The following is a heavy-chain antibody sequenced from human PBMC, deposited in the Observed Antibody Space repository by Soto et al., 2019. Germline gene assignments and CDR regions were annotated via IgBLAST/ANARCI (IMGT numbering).Heavy chain of an antibody. V-gene: IGHV1-18*01. D-gene: IGHD3-10*01. Sequence: QVPLVQSGAEVKKPGASVKVSCKASGYTFTSYGISWVRQAPGQGLEWMGWISAYNGNTNYAQKLQGRVTMTTDTSTSRAEMEVRRVRSDDAAVYYCAGAVMVRGVIGDYWGEGALVSVSS. CDR1: GYTFTSYG. J-gene: IGHJ4*02. CDR3: AGAVMVRGVIGDY. CDR2: ISAYNGNT.